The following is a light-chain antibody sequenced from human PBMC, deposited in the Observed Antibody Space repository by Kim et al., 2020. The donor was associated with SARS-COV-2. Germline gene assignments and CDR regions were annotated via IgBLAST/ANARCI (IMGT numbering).Light chain of an antibody. J-gene: IGLJ2*01. V-gene: IGLV3-1*01. CDR3: QAWDRTTMV. CDR2: QDN. Sequence: VSQGQPASITCSGDKLGDKYVCWYQQKPGQSPVLVMYQDNKRPSGIPERFSGSNSGNTATLTISGTQAMDETDYYCQAWDRTTMVFGGGTQLTVL. CDR1: KLGDKY.